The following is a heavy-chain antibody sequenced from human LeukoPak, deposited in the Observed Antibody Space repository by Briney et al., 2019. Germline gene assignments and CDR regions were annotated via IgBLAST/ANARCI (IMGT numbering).Heavy chain of an antibody. CDR1: GFTFSSYG. J-gene: IGHJ4*02. CDR2: ISYDGSNK. D-gene: IGHD3-22*01. V-gene: IGHV3-30*03. Sequence: GGSLRLSCAASGFTFSSYGMHWVRQAPGKGLEWVAVISYDGSNKYYADSVKGRFTISRDNSKNTLYLQMNSLRAEDTAVYYCVRGYYAGRGHHFEYWGQGTLVTVSS. CDR3: VRGYYAGRGHHFEY.